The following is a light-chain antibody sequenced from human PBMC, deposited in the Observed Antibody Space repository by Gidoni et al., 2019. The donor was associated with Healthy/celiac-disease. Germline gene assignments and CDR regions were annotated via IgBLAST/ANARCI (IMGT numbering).Light chain of an antibody. Sequence: DIQMTQSPSTLSASVGDRVTITCRASQSISSWLAWYQQKPGKAPKLLIYKASSLESGVPSRFSGSGSGTEFTLTISSLQPDDFVTYYCQQYNSYSPSFTFGPGTKVDIK. J-gene: IGKJ3*01. CDR3: QQYNSYSPSFT. CDR2: KAS. CDR1: QSISSW. V-gene: IGKV1-5*03.